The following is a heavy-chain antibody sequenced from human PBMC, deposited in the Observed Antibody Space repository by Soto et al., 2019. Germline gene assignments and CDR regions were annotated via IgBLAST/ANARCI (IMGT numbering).Heavy chain of an antibody. V-gene: IGHV4-39*01. CDR2: IYYSGST. Sequence: SETLSLTCTVSGGSISSSSYYWGWIRQPPGKGLEWIGSIYYSGSTYYNPSLKSRVTISVDTFKNQFSLKLSSVTAADTAVYYCARRKGIKYWFDPWGQGTLVTVSS. CDR1: GGSISSSSYY. D-gene: IGHD3-10*01. J-gene: IGHJ5*02. CDR3: ARRKGIKYWFDP.